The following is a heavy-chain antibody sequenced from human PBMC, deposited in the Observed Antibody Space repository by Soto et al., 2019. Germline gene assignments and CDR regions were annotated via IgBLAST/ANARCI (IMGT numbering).Heavy chain of an antibody. CDR2: IVVGSGNT. V-gene: IGHV1-58*01. Sequence: SVKVSCKASGFTFTSSAVQWVRQARGQRLEWIGWIVVGSGNTNYAQKFQERVTITRDMSTSTAYMELSSLRSEDTAVYYCAALKRGRYGMDVWGQGTTATVSS. CDR1: GFTFTSSA. D-gene: IGHD3-10*01. CDR3: AALKRGRYGMDV. J-gene: IGHJ6*02.